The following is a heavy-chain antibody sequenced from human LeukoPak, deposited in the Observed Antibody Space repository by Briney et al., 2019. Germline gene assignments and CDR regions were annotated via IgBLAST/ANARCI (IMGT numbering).Heavy chain of an antibody. CDR1: GFTFSTYA. Sequence: GRSLRLSCAASGFTFSTYAIHWVRQAPGKGLEWVAVISHDVSSKHYAESVKGQFTISRDNSKNTVYLQMNSLRAEDTAVYYCARDRNFYFDYWGQGTLVTVSS. CDR3: ARDRNFYFDY. J-gene: IGHJ4*02. CDR2: ISHDVSSK. V-gene: IGHV3-30-3*01.